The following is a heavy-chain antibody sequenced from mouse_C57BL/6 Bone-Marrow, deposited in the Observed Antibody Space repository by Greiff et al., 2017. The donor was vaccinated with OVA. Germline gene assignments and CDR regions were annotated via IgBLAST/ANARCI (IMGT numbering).Heavy chain of an antibody. D-gene: IGHD1-1*01. V-gene: IGHV5-17*01. CDR3: ARQGYYGSSPLAY. J-gene: IGHJ3*01. Sequence: EVHLVESGGGLVKPGGSLKLSCAASGFTFSDYGMHWVRQAPEKGLEWVAYISSGSSTIYYADTVKGRFTISRDNAKNTLFLQMTSLRSEDTAMYYCARQGYYGSSPLAYWGQGTLVTVSA. CDR2: ISSGSSTI. CDR1: GFTFSDYG.